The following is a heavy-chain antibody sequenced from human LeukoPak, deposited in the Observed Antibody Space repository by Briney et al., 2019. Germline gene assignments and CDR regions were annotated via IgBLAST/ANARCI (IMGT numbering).Heavy chain of an antibody. J-gene: IGHJ3*01. Sequence: GGSLRLSCAASGFTLSYYSMNWVRQAPGKGLEWISYSNTDGTISYADSVKGRFTISRDNAENSLYLQMNSLRDEDTAVYFCVRDRDYAFDFWGQGTMVTVS. V-gene: IGHV3-48*02. CDR1: GFTLSYYS. CDR3: VRDRDYAFDF. CDR2: SNTDGTI.